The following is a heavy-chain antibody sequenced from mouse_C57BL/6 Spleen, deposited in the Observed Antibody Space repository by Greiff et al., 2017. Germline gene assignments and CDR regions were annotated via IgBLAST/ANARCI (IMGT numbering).Heavy chain of an antibody. CDR3: SRSDYGSSLPPWYAC. J-gene: IGHJ3*01. V-gene: IGHV1-69*01. CDR2: IDPSDSYT. Sequence: QVQLQQPGAELVMPGASVKLSCKASGYTFTSYWMHWVKQRPGQGLEWIGEIDPSDSYTNYNQKFKGKSTLTVDKSSSTAYMQLSSRTSEDSAVSYCSRSDYGSSLPPWYACWGQRTLVTVSA. CDR1: GYTFTSYW. D-gene: IGHD1-1*01.